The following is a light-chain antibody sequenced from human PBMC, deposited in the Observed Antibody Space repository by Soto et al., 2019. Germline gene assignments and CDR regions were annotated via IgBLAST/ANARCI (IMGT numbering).Light chain of an antibody. V-gene: IGKV1-39*01. J-gene: IGKJ4*01. CDR3: QKYNGAQALT. CDR1: QSISSY. CDR2: AAS. Sequence: DVQMTQSLSSLSASVGDRVTITCRASQSISSYLNWYQQKPGKAPKLLIYAASSLQSGVPSRFSGSGSGTDFTLTISSLQPEDFATYYCQKYNGAQALTFCGGTMV.